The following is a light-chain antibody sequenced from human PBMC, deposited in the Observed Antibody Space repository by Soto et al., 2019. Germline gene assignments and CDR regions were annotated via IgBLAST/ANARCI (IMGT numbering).Light chain of an antibody. J-gene: IGKJ1*01. CDR3: QPYNTYSET. V-gene: IGKV1-5*01. Sequence: DIQMTQSPSTLSASVGDRVTITCRASQSISSWVAWYQQKRGKAPKLLIYDASSLESGVPSRFSGSGSGTEFTLTITSLPPDDFATYYCQPYNTYSETVGQGTKVDIK. CDR1: QSISSW. CDR2: DAS.